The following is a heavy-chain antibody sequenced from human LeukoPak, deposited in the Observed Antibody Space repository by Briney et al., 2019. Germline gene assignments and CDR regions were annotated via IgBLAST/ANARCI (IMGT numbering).Heavy chain of an antibody. J-gene: IGHJ4*02. CDR1: GFTFRNYA. D-gene: IGHD1-1*01. CDR2: FSGGGGST. V-gene: IGHV3-23*01. Sequence: GGSLRLSCAASGFTFRNYAMGWVRQAPGKGLEWVSSFSGGGGSTYYADSVKGRFAISRDNAKNTLYLQMNNLRAEDTAVYYCASQVSTGHWGQGTLVTVSS. CDR3: ASQVSTGH.